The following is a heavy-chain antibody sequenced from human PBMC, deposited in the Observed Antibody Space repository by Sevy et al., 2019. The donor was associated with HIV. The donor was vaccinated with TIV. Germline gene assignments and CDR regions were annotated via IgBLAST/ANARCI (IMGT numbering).Heavy chain of an antibody. CDR1: GGSISSYY. D-gene: IGHD6-19*01. V-gene: IGHV4-59*01. Sequence: SETLSLTCTVSGGSISSYYWSWIRQPPGKGLEWIGYIYYSGSTNYNPSLKSRVTISVDTSKNQFSLKLSSVTAADTGVDYWARDLSGWYFDYWGQGTLVTVSS. CDR2: IYYSGST. J-gene: IGHJ4*02. CDR3: ARDLSGWYFDY.